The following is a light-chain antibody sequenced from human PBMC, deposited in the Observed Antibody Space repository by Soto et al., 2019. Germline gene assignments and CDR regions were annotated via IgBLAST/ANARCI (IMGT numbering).Light chain of an antibody. CDR2: GAS. CDR3: QQYNNWPLT. Sequence: EIVMTQSPATLSVSPGERATLSCRASQSVSSNLAWYQQKPGQAPRLLIYGASTRATGIPARFSGSGSGTEFTLPISSLQSEDFAVYYCQQYNNWPLTFGGRTKVEIK. V-gene: IGKV3-15*01. CDR1: QSVSSN. J-gene: IGKJ4*01.